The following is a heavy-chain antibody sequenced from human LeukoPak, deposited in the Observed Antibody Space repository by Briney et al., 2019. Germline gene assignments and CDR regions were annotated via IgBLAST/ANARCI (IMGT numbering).Heavy chain of an antibody. CDR3: TKGAAAGPKYFQH. CDR2: ISGSGSST. V-gene: IGHV3-23*01. J-gene: IGHJ1*01. Sequence: GGSLRLSCAASGFTFTNYAMSWVRQAPGKGLEWVSVISGSGSSTYYADSVKGRFTISSDSSKSTLYLHMNSLRAEDTAVYYCTKGAAAGPKYFQHWGQGTLVTVSS. D-gene: IGHD6-13*01. CDR1: GFTFTNYA.